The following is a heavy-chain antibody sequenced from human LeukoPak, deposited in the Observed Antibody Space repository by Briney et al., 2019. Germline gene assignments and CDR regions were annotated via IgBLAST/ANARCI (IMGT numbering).Heavy chain of an antibody. J-gene: IGHJ4*02. Sequence: GGSLRLSCAASGFTFSNYWMTWVRQAPGKGLEWVASIKQDGSEKYYVDSVKGRFTISRDNAMNSFYLQMNSLRAGDTAVYYCARDKSAGADTGSSFYYWGQGALVTVSS. CDR1: GFTFSNYW. D-gene: IGHD3-10*01. V-gene: IGHV3-7*03. CDR3: ARDKSAGADTGSSFYY. CDR2: IKQDGSEK.